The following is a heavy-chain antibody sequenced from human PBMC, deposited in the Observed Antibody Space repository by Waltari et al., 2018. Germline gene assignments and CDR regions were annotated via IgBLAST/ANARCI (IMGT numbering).Heavy chain of an antibody. V-gene: IGHV4-34*01. J-gene: IGHJ4*02. Sequence: QVQLQQWGAGLLKPSETLSLTCAVYGGSFSGYSWSWIRQSPGKGLEWIGEINHSGSTNYNPSLKSRVTISVDTSKNQFSLKVSSVTAADTAVYYCARQFSSGWYSEYWGQGTLVTVSS. CDR1: GGSFSGYS. D-gene: IGHD6-19*01. CDR2: INHSGST. CDR3: ARQFSSGWYSEY.